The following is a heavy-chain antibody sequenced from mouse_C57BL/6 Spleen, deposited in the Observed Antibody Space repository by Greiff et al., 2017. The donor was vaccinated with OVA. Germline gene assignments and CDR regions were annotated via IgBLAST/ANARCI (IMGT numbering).Heavy chain of an antibody. Sequence: VQLQQSGAELVKPGASVKLSCTASGFNIKDYYMHWVKQRTEQGLEWVGRIDPEDGETKYAPKFQGKATITADTSSNTGYLQLSSLTSEDTAVYYGARSGDDGYDKFAYWGQGTLVTVSA. CDR1: GFNIKDYY. V-gene: IGHV14-2*01. D-gene: IGHD2-2*01. CDR2: IDPEDGET. J-gene: IGHJ3*01. CDR3: ARSGDDGYDKFAY.